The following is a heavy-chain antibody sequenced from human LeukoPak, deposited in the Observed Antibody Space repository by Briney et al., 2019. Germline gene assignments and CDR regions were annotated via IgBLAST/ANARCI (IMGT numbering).Heavy chain of an antibody. J-gene: IGHJ4*02. CDR2: INHSGST. CDR3: ASGYGSLDY. D-gene: IGHD4-17*01. Sequence: KTSETLSPTCAVYGGSFSGYYWSWIRQPPGKGLEWIGEINHSGSTNYNPSLKSRVTISVDTSKNQFSLKLGSVTAADTAVYYCASGYGSLDYWGQGTLVTVSS. V-gene: IGHV4-34*01. CDR1: GGSFSGYY.